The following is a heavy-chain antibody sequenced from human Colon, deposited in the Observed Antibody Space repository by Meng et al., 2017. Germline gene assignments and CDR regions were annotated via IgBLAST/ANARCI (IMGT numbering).Heavy chain of an antibody. CDR1: GFTVGSYA. CDR2: TSGSGGNT. J-gene: IGHJ4*02. D-gene: IGHD2-21*02. Sequence: EVQLLESGGGVVQPGGSLRLSCVTSGFTVGSYAMTWVRQAPGKGLQWISATSGSGGNTYYADPVKGRFSISRDHIKNTVYLQMDSLRAEDTAVYYCANAPNLGTALDSWGQGTLVTVSS. CDR3: ANAPNLGTALDS. V-gene: IGHV3-23*01.